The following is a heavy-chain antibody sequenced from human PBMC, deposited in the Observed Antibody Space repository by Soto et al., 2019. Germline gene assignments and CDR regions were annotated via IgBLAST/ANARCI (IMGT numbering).Heavy chain of an antibody. Sequence: ASVKVSCKASGDTFSTYTITWVRQAPGQGLEWIGGIIPIFGTANYAQKFKGRVTFTADESTTTVYMEVSSLRSDDTAVYYCARESPPSEVTAYFDYWGQGTLVTVSS. CDR3: ARESPPSEVTAYFDY. V-gene: IGHV1-69*13. CDR2: IIPIFGTA. D-gene: IGHD2-21*02. J-gene: IGHJ4*02. CDR1: GDTFSTYT.